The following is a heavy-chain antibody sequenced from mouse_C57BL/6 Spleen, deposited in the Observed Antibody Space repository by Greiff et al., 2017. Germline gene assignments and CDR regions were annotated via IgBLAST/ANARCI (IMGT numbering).Heavy chain of an antibody. V-gene: IGHV1-50*01. CDR3: ASRSTTVVATGEDY. D-gene: IGHD1-1*01. Sequence: VQLQQPGAELVKPGASVKLSCKASGYTFTSYWMQWVKQRPGQGLEWIGEIDPSDSYTNYNQKFKGKATLTVDTSSSTAYMQLSSLTSEDSAVYYCASRSTTVVATGEDYWGKGTTLTVSS. CDR2: IDPSDSYT. CDR1: GYTFTSYW. J-gene: IGHJ2*01.